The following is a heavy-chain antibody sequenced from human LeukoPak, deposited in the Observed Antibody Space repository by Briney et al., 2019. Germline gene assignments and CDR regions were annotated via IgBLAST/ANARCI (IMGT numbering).Heavy chain of an antibody. Sequence: SETLSLTCTVSGGSISSYYWSWIRQPPGKGLEWIGYIYYSGSTNYNPSLKSRVTISVDTSKNQFSLKLSSMTAADTAVYYCARSLPRDYYDSSGSEEGFDYWGQGTLVTVS. CDR3: ARSLPRDYYDSSGSEEGFDY. CDR1: GGSISSYY. J-gene: IGHJ4*02. CDR2: IYYSGST. D-gene: IGHD3-22*01. V-gene: IGHV4-59*01.